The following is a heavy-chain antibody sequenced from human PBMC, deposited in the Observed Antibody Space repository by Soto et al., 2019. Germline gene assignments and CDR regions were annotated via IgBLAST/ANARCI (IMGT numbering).Heavy chain of an antibody. CDR2: IDSNGSST. CDR1: GFTFSSYW. Sequence: PGGSLRLSCAASGFTFSSYWMHWVRQAPGKGLVWVSRIDSNGSSTSYADSVKGRFTISRDNAKNTLYLQMNSLRAEDTAVYYCARETGYSGYYYYYYYYMDVWGKGTTVTVSS. J-gene: IGHJ6*03. CDR3: ARETGYSGYYYYYYYYMDV. D-gene: IGHD5-12*01. V-gene: IGHV3-74*01.